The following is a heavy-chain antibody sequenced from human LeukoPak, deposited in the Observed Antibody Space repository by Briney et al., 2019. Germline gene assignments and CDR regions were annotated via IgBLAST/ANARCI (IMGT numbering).Heavy chain of an antibody. Sequence: GGSLRLSCAASGATVSSNYMNWVRQAPGKGLEWVSILYSGGNTYYADSVKGRFTISRDNSKNTLYLQMNGLRAEDTAVYFCARQQDTTNPAYWGQGTLVTVSS. V-gene: IGHV3-66*04. J-gene: IGHJ4*02. CDR1: GATVSSNY. CDR2: LYSGGNT. D-gene: IGHD5-18*01. CDR3: ARQQDTTNPAY.